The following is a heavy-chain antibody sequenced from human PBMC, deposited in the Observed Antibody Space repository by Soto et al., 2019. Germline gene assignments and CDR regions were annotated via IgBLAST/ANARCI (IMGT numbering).Heavy chain of an antibody. J-gene: IGHJ4*02. V-gene: IGHV1-46*01. CDR1: GYTFSNYY. CDR3: ARGRRYTF. Sequence: QVRLLQSGAEEKKPGASVKISCKTSGYTFSNYYMTWVRQAPGQGLEWMGKVNPDGGATTYAQTFQGRVTITSDASTGTVYMELASLTSDDTAVYYCARGRRYTFWGQGTLVSVS. CDR2: VNPDGGAT. D-gene: IGHD1-1*01.